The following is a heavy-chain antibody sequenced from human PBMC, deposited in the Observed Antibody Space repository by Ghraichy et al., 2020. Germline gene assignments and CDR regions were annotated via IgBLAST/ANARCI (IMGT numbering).Heavy chain of an antibody. CDR3: ARLSLRGQQLVWEEDY. D-gene: IGHD6-13*01. Sequence: SETLSLTCTVSGGSISSYYWSWIRQPPGKGLEWIGYIYYSGSTNYNPSLKSRVTISVDTSKNQFSLKLSSVTAADTAVYYCARLSLRGQQLVWEEDYWGQGTLVTVSS. V-gene: IGHV4-59*08. J-gene: IGHJ4*02. CDR1: GGSISSYY. CDR2: IYYSGST.